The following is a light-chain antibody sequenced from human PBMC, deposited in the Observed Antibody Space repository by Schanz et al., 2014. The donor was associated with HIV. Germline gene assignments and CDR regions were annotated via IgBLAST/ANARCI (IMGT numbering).Light chain of an antibody. J-gene: IGLJ3*02. CDR2: EVT. Sequence: QSALTQPASVSGSPGQSLTISCTGTSSDVGGYNHVSWFQQHPGKAPKLIIYEVTKRPSGVSNRFSGSKFGNMASLTISGLQAEDEADYYCCSYASSGVFGGGTKLTVL. CDR3: CSYASSGV. V-gene: IGLV2-14*01. CDR1: SSDVGGYNH.